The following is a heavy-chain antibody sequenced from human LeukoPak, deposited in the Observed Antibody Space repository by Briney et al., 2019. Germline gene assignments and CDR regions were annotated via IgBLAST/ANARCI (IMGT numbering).Heavy chain of an antibody. Sequence: GGSLRLSCVASGFTFSSYAMNWVRQAPGKGLEWVASIISGGSTYYADSVKGRFTISRDNSKNTLYLQMNSPRAEDTAVYYCAKGANWNYVLEYWGQGTLVTVSS. CDR2: IISGGST. CDR3: AKGANWNYVLEY. V-gene: IGHV3-23*01. D-gene: IGHD1-7*01. J-gene: IGHJ4*02. CDR1: GFTFSSYA.